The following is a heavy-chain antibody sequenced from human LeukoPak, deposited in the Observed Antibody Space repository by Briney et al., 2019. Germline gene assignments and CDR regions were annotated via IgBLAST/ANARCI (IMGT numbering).Heavy chain of an antibody. J-gene: IGHJ5*02. CDR1: GYSENFYG. V-gene: IGHV1-18*01. Sequence: ASVKVSCKTSGYSENFYGITWVRQVAGQGLEWMGWISAQHGQTEYAPNSQDRVTMTTDTYTNTAYMELRSLRSDDTAVYYCASCGGGSCYRNNWFDPWGQGTLVTVSS. D-gene: IGHD2-15*01. CDR2: ISAQHGQT. CDR3: ASCGGGSCYRNNWFDP.